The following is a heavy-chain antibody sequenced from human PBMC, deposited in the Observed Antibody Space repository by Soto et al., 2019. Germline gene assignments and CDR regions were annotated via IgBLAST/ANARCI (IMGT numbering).Heavy chain of an antibody. J-gene: IGHJ3*02. CDR3: ARDPYSGYDLWGAFDI. V-gene: IGHV4-30-4*01. D-gene: IGHD5-12*01. Sequence: LSLTCTVSGGSISSGDYYWSWIRQPPGKGLERIGYIYYSGSTYYNPSLKSRVTISVDTSKNQFSLKLSSVTAADTAVYYCARDPYSGYDLWGAFDIWGQGTMVTVSS. CDR2: IYYSGST. CDR1: GGSISSGDYY.